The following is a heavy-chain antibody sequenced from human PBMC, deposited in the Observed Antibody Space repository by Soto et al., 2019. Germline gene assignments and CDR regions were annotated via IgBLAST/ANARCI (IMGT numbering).Heavy chain of an antibody. CDR2: IKSKTDGGTT. Sequence: LRLSCAASGFTVSSNYMSWVRQAPGKGLEWVGRIKSKTDGGTTDYAAPVKGRFTISRDDSKNTLYLQMNSLKTEDTAVYYCTTPSQGYYGSGSYYYYYYGMDVWGQGTTVTVSS. CDR1: GFTVSSNY. V-gene: IGHV3-15*01. J-gene: IGHJ6*02. D-gene: IGHD3-10*01. CDR3: TTPSQGYYGSGSYYYYYYGMDV.